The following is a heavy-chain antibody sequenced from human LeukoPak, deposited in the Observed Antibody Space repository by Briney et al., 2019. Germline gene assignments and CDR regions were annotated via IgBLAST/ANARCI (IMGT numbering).Heavy chain of an antibody. CDR1: GGSISSGGHY. D-gene: IGHD3-10*02. CDR3: ARVVFGEAYMDV. V-gene: IGHV4-31*03. J-gene: IGHJ6*03. Sequence: SQTLSLTCTVSGGSISSGGHYWSWIRQHPGKGLEWIGYIYYSGSTYYNPSLKSRVTISVDTSKNQFSLKLSSVTAADTAVYYCARVVFGEAYMDVWGKGTTVTVSS. CDR2: IYYSGST.